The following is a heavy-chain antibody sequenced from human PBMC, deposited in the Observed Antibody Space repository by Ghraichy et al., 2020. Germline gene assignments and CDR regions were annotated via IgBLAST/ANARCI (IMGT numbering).Heavy chain of an antibody. J-gene: IGHJ4*02. D-gene: IGHD2-8*02. V-gene: IGHV3-7*04. CDR2: INQDGSEK. Sequence: GGSLRLSCAASGFTFSSYWMNWVRQAPGKGLEWVANINQDGSEKYYVDSVKGRFTISRDNAKNSLSLQMNSLRAEDTAVYYCAREYTDYWVHYFAYWGQGTLVTVPS. CDR1: GFTFSSYW. CDR3: AREYTDYWVHYFAY.